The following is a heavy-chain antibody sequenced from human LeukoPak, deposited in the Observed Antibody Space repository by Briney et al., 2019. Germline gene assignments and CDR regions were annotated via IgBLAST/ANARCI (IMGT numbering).Heavy chain of an antibody. J-gene: IGHJ4*02. CDR2: ISSSGSTI. V-gene: IGHV3-48*03. D-gene: IGHD6-13*01. Sequence: SGGSLRLSCAASGFTFSSYEMNWVRQAPGKGLEWVSYISSSGSTIYYADSVKGRFTISRDNAKNSLYLQMNSLRAEDTAVYYCARGSHLNSSSWYGGNDYWGQGTLVTVSS. CDR3: ARGSHLNSSSWYGGNDY. CDR1: GFTFSSYE.